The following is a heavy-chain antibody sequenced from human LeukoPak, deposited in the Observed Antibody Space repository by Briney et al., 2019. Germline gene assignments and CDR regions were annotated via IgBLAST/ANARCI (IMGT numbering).Heavy chain of an antibody. J-gene: IGHJ3*02. CDR1: GFTFPRSA. CDR2: ILVGSGYT. V-gene: IGHV1-58*01. D-gene: IGHD3-22*01. Sequence: TSVQVSCQASGFTFPRSAVQWVGQARGQRLAGIGWILVGSGYTNSAQKFQERVTNTRDMSTSTAYMELSSLRSEDTAVYYCAAVDHYYDSSGYYYGLRSDAFDIWGQGTMVTVSS. CDR3: AAVDHYYDSSGYYYGLRSDAFDI.